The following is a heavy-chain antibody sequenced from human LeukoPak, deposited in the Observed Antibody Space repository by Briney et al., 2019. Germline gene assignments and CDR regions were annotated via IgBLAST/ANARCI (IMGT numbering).Heavy chain of an antibody. CDR2: ISGSGGST. Sequence: QPGGSLRLSCVAFGFTFSSYAMTWVRQAPGKGLEWVSAISGSGGSTYYADSVKGRFTISRDNSKNTLYLQMNSLRAEDTAVYYCAKSATTGYAFDIWGQGTMVTVSS. V-gene: IGHV3-23*01. CDR3: AKSATTGYAFDI. J-gene: IGHJ3*02. D-gene: IGHD4-17*01. CDR1: GFTFSSYA.